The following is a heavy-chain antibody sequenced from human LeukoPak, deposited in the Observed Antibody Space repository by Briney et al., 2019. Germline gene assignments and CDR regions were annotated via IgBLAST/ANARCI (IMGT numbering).Heavy chain of an antibody. CDR3: ATLATSYLSSYYMDV. D-gene: IGHD2/OR15-2a*01. CDR1: GFTFSSYS. CDR2: ISSSSSYI. V-gene: IGHV3-21*01. J-gene: IGHJ6*03. Sequence: PGGSLSLSCAASGFTFSSYSMIWVRQAPGKGLEWVSSISSSSSYIYYADSVKGRFTISRDNAKSSLYLQMNSLRAEDTAVYYCATLATSYLSSYYMDVWGKGTTVTVSS.